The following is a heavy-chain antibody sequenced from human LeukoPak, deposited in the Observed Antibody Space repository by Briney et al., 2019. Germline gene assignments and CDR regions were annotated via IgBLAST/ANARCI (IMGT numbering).Heavy chain of an antibody. V-gene: IGHV1-69*13. Sequence: SVKVSCKASGGTFSSYVISWVRQAPGPGLEWMGGIIPIFGTANYAQKFQGRVTITADESTSTAYMELSSLRSEDTAVNYCARDRDYGDYQVGNYYYGMDVWGQGTTVTVSS. CDR2: IIPIFGTA. CDR3: ARDRDYGDYQVGNYYYGMDV. D-gene: IGHD4-17*01. CDR1: GGTFSSYV. J-gene: IGHJ6*02.